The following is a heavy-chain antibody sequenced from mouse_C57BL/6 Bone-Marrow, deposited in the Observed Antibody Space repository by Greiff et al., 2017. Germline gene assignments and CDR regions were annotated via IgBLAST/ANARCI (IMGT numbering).Heavy chain of an antibody. J-gene: IGHJ2*01. CDR3: TTVGVWLRRRGHYFDY. V-gene: IGHV14-4*01. CDR2: IDPENGDT. CDR1: GFNIKDDY. D-gene: IGHD2-2*01. Sequence: EVQLQQSGAELVRPGASVKLSCTASGFNIKDDYMHWVKQRPEQGLEWIGWIDPENGDTEYASKFQGKATITADTSSNTAYLQLSSLTSEDTAVYYCTTVGVWLRRRGHYFDYWGQGTTLTVSS.